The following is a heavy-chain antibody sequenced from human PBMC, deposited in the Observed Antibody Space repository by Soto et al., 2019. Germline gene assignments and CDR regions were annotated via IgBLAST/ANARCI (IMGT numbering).Heavy chain of an antibody. J-gene: IGHJ4*02. D-gene: IGHD1-26*01. Sequence: QVTLKESGPVLVKPTETLTLTCTVSGFSLSNARMGVSWIRQPPGKALEWLAHIFSNDEKSYSTSLKSRLTFSNDTSKSQVVLTMTNMDPVDTATYYCARHGRGVGARPLDYWGQGTLVTVSS. CDR2: IFSNDEK. CDR1: GFSLSNARMG. CDR3: ARHGRGVGARPLDY. V-gene: IGHV2-26*01.